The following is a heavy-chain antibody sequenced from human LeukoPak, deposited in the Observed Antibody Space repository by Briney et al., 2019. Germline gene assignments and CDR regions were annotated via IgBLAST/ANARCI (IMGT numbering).Heavy chain of an antibody. CDR2: IYYSGST. V-gene: IGHV4-59*01. CDR1: GGSISSYY. CDR3: ARESGSYYEDAFDI. Sequence: KPSGTLSLTCTVSGGSISSYYWSWIRQPPGKGLEWIGYIYYSGSTNYNPSLKSRVTISVDTSKNQFSLKLSSVTAADTAVYYCARESGSYYEDAFDIWGQGTMVTVSS. D-gene: IGHD1-26*01. J-gene: IGHJ3*02.